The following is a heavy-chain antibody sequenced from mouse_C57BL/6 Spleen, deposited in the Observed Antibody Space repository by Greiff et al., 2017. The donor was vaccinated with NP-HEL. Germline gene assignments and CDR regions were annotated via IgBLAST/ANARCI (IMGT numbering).Heavy chain of an antibody. CDR2: ISDGGSYT. CDR1: GFTFSSYA. D-gene: IGHD2-3*01. CDR3: ARNGMMVTTHYFDY. Sequence: EVMLVESGGGLVKPGGSLKLSCAASGFTFSSYAMSWVRQTPEKRLEWVATISDGGSYTYYPDNVKGRFTISRDNAKNNLYLQMSHLKSEDTAMYYCARNGMMVTTHYFDYWGQGTTLTVSS. J-gene: IGHJ2*01. V-gene: IGHV5-4*03.